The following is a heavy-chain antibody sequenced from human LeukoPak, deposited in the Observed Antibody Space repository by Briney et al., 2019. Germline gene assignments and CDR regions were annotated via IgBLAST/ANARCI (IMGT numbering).Heavy chain of an antibody. CDR1: GFTFSSYA. CDR2: ISYDGSNK. CDR3: ARDYSNKEPFGY. D-gene: IGHD4-11*01. Sequence: PGGSLRLSCAAYGFTFSSYAMHWVRQAPGKGLEWVAVISYDGSNKYYADSVKGRFTISRDNSKNTLYLQMNSLRAEDTAVHYCARDYSNKEPFGYWGQGTLVTVSS. V-gene: IGHV3-30-3*01. J-gene: IGHJ4*02.